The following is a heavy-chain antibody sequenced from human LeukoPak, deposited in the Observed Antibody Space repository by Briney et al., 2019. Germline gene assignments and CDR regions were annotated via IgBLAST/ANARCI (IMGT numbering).Heavy chain of an antibody. CDR1: GGSISSYY. J-gene: IGHJ4*02. V-gene: IGHV4-59*01. Sequence: PSETLSLTFTVSGGSISSYYWSWIRQPPGKGLEWIGYIYYSGSTNYNPSLKSRVTISVDTSKNQFSLKLSSVTAADTAVYYCAGSPSGWPNFDYWGQGTLVTVSS. CDR2: IYYSGST. CDR3: AGSPSGWPNFDY. D-gene: IGHD6-19*01.